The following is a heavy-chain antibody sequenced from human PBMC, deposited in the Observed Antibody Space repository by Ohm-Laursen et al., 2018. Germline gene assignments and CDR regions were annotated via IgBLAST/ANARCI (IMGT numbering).Heavy chain of an antibody. CDR3: TDTRWGTSWYLTY. CDR2: IKSKTNSGTT. V-gene: IGHV3-15*01. D-gene: IGHD6-13*01. J-gene: IGHJ4*02. Sequence: GSLRLSCAASGFTFSDAWMTWVRQAPGKGLEWVGRIKSKTNSGTTDYAAPVKDRFTISRDDSKNTLYLQMNSLKTEDTGIYYCTDTRWGTSWYLTYWGQGTLVSVSS. CDR1: GFTFSDAW.